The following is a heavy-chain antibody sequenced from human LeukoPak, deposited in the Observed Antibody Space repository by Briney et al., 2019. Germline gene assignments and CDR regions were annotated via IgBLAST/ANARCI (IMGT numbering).Heavy chain of an antibody. D-gene: IGHD6-25*01. CDR2: IYYSGST. V-gene: IGHV4-39*07. CDR3: ARAAPRDWFDP. Sequence: SETLSLTCTVSGGSISSSSYYWGWIRQPPGKGLEWIGSIYYSGSTYYNPSLKSRVTISVDTSKNQFSLKLGSVTAADTAVYYCARAAPRDWFDPWGQGTLVTVSS. CDR1: GGSISSSSYY. J-gene: IGHJ5*02.